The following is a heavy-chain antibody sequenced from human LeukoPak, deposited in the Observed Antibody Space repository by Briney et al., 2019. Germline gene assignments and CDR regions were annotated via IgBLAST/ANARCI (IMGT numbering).Heavy chain of an antibody. J-gene: IGHJ4*02. CDR1: GGSFSSGGYY. CDR3: ARGFRGTADY. D-gene: IGHD1-1*01. CDR2: IYQSGST. Sequence: SETLSLTCTVSGGSFSSGGYYWIWIRQHPGKGLELIVYIYQSGSTYYNPSLKSRVTISVDTSKNQFSLKLSSVTAADTAVYYCARGFRGTADYWGQGTLVTVSS. V-gene: IGHV4-31*03.